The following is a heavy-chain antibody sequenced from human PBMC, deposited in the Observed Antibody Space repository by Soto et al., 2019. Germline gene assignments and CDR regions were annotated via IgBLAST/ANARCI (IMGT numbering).Heavy chain of an antibody. J-gene: IGHJ4*02. CDR1: GFTFSSYG. V-gene: IGHV3-30*18. Sequence: GGSLRLSCAASGFTFSSYGMHWVRQAPGKGLEWVAVISYDGSNKYYADSVKGRFTISRDNSKNTLYLQMNSLGAEDTAVYYCAKDISDYGDYGGFDYWGQGTLVTVSS. CDR2: ISYDGSNK. D-gene: IGHD4-17*01. CDR3: AKDISDYGDYGGFDY.